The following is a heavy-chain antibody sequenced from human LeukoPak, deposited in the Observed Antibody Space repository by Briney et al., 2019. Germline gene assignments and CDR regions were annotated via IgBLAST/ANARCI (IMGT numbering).Heavy chain of an antibody. CDR1: GGSISSSSYY. Sequence: SETLSLTCTVSGGSISSSSYYWGWIRQPPGKGLEWIGSIYYNGSTYYNPSLKGRVTISVDTSKNQFSLKLSSVTAADTAVYYCARLPRDCTNGVCPFYYGMDVWGQGTTVTVSS. D-gene: IGHD2-8*01. V-gene: IGHV4-39*01. CDR3: ARLPRDCTNGVCPFYYGMDV. CDR2: IYYNGST. J-gene: IGHJ6*02.